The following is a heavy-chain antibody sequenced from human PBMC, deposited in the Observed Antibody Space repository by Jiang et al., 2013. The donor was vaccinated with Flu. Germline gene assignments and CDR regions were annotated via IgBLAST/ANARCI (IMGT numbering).Heavy chain of an antibody. D-gene: IGHD3-22*01. CDR1: AYQFTKYA. V-gene: IGHV7-4-1*02. CDR2: INTGTGDP. CDR3: AREGYYFDSSGSPRSHGLDV. J-gene: IGHJ6*02. Sequence: SELKKPGASLKVSCKASAYQFTKYAPTWVRQAPGQGLEWMGWINTGTGDPTYAQAFTGRFVFSLDTSVSTAYLQISGLKAEDTAVYYCAREGYYFDSSGSPRSHGLDVWGQGTAVTVSS.